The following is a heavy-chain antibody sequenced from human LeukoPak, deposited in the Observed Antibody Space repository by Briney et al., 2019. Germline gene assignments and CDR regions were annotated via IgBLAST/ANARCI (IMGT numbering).Heavy chain of an antibody. CDR2: INPGGSSI. CDR1: GFTFSSYW. V-gene: IGHV3-74*01. D-gene: IGHD1-14*01. J-gene: IGHJ4*02. Sequence: PWRSLRLSCAASGFTFSSYWMHWVRQVPGKGLVWVARINPGGSSITYADSVKGRFTISRDNAKNTLYLQMDSLRAEDTGVYYCARSNQADDYWGQGTLVTVSS. CDR3: ARSNQADDY.